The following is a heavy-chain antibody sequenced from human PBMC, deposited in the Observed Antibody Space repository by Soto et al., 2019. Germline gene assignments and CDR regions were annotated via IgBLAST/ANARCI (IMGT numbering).Heavy chain of an antibody. J-gene: IGHJ5*01. Sequence: QVQLQKSGPGLVKPSETLSLTCTVSGGSISSYYWSWIRQPPGKGLEWIGFIFYSGSTSYNPSLKSPVTISIDTSEYQFSLKLNSVTAADTAVYYCASMIGDPVLSFDSWGQGTLVAVSS. CDR3: ASMIGDPVLSFDS. D-gene: IGHD3-10*02. CDR2: IFYSGST. V-gene: IGHV4-59*01. CDR1: GGSISSYY.